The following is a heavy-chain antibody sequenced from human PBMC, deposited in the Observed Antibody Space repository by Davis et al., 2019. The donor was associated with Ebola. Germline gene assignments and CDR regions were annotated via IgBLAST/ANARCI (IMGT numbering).Heavy chain of an antibody. J-gene: IGHJ4*02. V-gene: IGHV4-34*01. CDR3: ARSGAVTTDAGFDY. D-gene: IGHD4-17*01. CDR1: GGSISSYY. CDR2: INHSGST. Sequence: MPSETLSLTCTVSGGSISSYYWSWIRQPPGKGLEWIGEINHSGSTNYNPSLKSRVTISVDTSKNQFSLKLSSVTAADTAVYYCARSGAVTTDAGFDYWGQGTLVTVSS.